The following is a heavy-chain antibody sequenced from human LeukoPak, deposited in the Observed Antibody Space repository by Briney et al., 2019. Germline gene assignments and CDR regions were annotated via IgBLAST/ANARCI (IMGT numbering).Heavy chain of an antibody. D-gene: IGHD1-1*01. J-gene: IGHJ5*02. Sequence: SETLSLTCTVSGGSISSYYWSWIRQPPGKGLEWIGYIYYSGSTNYNPSLKSRVTISVDTSKNQFSLKLSSVTAADTAVYYCARALEKNWSDPWGQGTLVTVSS. CDR2: IYYSGST. CDR3: ARALEKNWSDP. V-gene: IGHV4-59*12. CDR1: GGSISSYY.